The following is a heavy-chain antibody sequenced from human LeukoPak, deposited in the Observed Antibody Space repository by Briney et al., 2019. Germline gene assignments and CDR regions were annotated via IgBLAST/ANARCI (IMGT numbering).Heavy chain of an antibody. V-gene: IGHV3-74*01. J-gene: IGHJ4*02. Sequence: GGSLRHSCAASGFTFSSSWIHWVRQAPGKGLVWVSRINKDGSVTDYAESVKGRFSISRDDAKNTLYLQMNSLRVEDTAIYYCVKVRGRARVGYFDYWGQGTLVTVSS. CDR3: VKVRGRARVGYFDY. CDR1: GFTFSSSW. D-gene: IGHD1-26*01. CDR2: INKDGSVT.